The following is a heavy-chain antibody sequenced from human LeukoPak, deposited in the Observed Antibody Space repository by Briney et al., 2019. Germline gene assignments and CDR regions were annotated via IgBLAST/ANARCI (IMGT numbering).Heavy chain of an antibody. CDR2: VYHTGST. D-gene: IGHD3-10*01. Sequence: SETLSLTCDVSGYIISSDYFWGWIRQPPGKGLEWIGSVYHTGSTYSNPSLKSRVTTSLDTSKNQFSLKLTSVTAADTAVYYCVRENWGVDYWGQGTLATVSS. CDR1: GYIISSDYF. V-gene: IGHV4-38-2*02. J-gene: IGHJ4*02. CDR3: VRENWGVDY.